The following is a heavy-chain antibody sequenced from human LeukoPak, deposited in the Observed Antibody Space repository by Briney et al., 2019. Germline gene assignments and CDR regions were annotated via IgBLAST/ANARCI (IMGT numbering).Heavy chain of an antibody. D-gene: IGHD6-13*01. V-gene: IGHV4-4*02. CDR2: IHHSGSP. Sequence: PSETLSLTCAVSGGSISSSNWWSWVRQPPGKGLEWIGEIHHSGSPNNNPSLKSRVTLSVDKSKNHFSLELTSVTAADTAVYYCARTKTTAGAPYFDYWGQGILVTVSS. J-gene: IGHJ4*02. CDR3: ARTKTTAGAPYFDY. CDR1: GGSISSSNW.